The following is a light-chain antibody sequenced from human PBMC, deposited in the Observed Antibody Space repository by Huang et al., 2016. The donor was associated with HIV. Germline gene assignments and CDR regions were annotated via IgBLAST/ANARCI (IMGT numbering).Light chain of an antibody. J-gene: IGKJ4*01. Sequence: EIVLTQSPVTLSMSPGQRATISCRASQNINTYLAWSQQKPGEAPRLLIYDASNMATCIPARFSGSGSGTDFTLTISSLEPEDFVVYFCQQRSSWPLTFGGGSTIEIK. CDR1: QNINTY. V-gene: IGKV3-11*01. CDR2: DAS. CDR3: QQRSSWPLT.